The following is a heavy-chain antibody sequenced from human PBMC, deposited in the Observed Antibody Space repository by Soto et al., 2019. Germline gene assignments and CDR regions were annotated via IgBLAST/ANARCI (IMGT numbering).Heavy chain of an antibody. D-gene: IGHD1-26*01. CDR3: ASRFSGSYYYYYYGMDV. CDR2: INHSGST. CDR1: GGSFSGYY. J-gene: IGHJ6*02. V-gene: IGHV4-34*01. Sequence: SLTCAVYGGSFSGYYWSWIRQPPGKGLEWIGEINHSGSTNYNPSLKSRVTISVDTSKNQFSLKLSSVTAADTAVYYCASRFSGSYYYYYYGMDVWGQGTTVTVSS.